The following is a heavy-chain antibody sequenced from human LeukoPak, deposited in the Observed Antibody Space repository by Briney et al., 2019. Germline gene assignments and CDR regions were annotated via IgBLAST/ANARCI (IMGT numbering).Heavy chain of an antibody. CDR1: GFTFSSYA. CDR2: ISGSGGST. J-gene: IGHJ3*02. D-gene: IGHD3-3*01. Sequence: GGSLRLSCAASGFTFSSYAMSWVRQAPGKGLEWVSAISGSGGSTYYADSVKGRFTISRDNAKNSLYLQINSLRAEDTAVYYCARGSRLGVVGRDAFDIWGQGTMVTASS. CDR3: ARGSRLGVVGRDAFDI. V-gene: IGHV3-23*01.